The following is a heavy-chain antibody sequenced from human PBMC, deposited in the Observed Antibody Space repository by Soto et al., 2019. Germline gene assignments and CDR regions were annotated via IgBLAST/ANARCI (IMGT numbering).Heavy chain of an antibody. Sequence: QVQLQQWGAGLLKPSETLSLTCAVYSGSFSGYYYSWIRQPPGKGLEWIGEITHGGSTTYSPSLKSRVTMSLDTSKNQFSLKMTSVTAADTAVYYCARGRLFLTPSGLAITYFDYWGRGSLVSVSS. J-gene: IGHJ4*02. CDR1: SGSFSGYY. D-gene: IGHD3-3*01. CDR2: ITHGGST. V-gene: IGHV4-34*01. CDR3: ARGRLFLTPSGLAITYFDY.